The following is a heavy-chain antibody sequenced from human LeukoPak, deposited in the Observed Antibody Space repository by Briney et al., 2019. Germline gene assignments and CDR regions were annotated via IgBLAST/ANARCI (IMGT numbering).Heavy chain of an antibody. CDR3: AREGDGGCSGGSCYWGR. Sequence: SQTLSLTCTVSGGSISSGDYYWSWIRQPPGKGLEWIGYIYYSGSTYYNPSLKSRVTISVDTSKNHFSLKLNSVTAADTAVYYCAREGDGGCSGGSCYWGRWGQGTLVTVSS. D-gene: IGHD2-15*01. V-gene: IGHV4-30-4*08. CDR1: GGSISSGDYY. J-gene: IGHJ4*02. CDR2: IYYSGST.